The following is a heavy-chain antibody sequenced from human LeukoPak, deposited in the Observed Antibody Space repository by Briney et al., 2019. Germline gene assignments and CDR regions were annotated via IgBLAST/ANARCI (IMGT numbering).Heavy chain of an antibody. J-gene: IGHJ4*02. Sequence: PAGGSLRLSCAASGFTFSSYAMSWVCQAPGKGLEWVSAISGSGGSTYYADSVKGRFTISRDNSKNTLYLQMNSLRAEDTAVYYCAKVYYYGSGSFIFDCWGQGTLVTVSS. CDR1: GFTFSSYA. D-gene: IGHD3-10*01. V-gene: IGHV3-23*01. CDR2: ISGSGGST. CDR3: AKVYYYGSGSFIFDC.